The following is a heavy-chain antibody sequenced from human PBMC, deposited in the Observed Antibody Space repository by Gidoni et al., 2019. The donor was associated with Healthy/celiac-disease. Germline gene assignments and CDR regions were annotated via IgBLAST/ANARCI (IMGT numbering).Heavy chain of an antibody. J-gene: IGHJ4*02. V-gene: IGHV3-74*01. Sequence: EVQLVESGGGFVQPGGSLRLSCAASGFTFSSYWMHWVRQAPGKGLVWVSRINSEGSSTIYADSVKGRFTTYRDNAKNTLYLQMNSLSAEDTAVYYCAKIVDTAMVTPFDYWGQGTLVTVSS. CDR2: INSEGSST. CDR3: AKIVDTAMVTPFDY. D-gene: IGHD5-18*01. CDR1: GFTFSSYW.